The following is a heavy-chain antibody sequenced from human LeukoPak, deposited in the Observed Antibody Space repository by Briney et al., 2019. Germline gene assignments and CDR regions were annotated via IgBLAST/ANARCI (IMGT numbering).Heavy chain of an antibody. V-gene: IGHV3-23*01. Sequence: GGSLRLSCAASGFTFNNYAMSWVRQTPGKGLGWVSSISDNDGSTYYTDSVKGRFTISRDNSKDTVYLQMNNLRAADTALYFCVRHDSYIPFWGQGSLVTVSS. CDR1: GFTFNNYA. J-gene: IGHJ1*01. D-gene: IGHD5-18*01. CDR2: ISDNDGST. CDR3: VRHDSYIPF.